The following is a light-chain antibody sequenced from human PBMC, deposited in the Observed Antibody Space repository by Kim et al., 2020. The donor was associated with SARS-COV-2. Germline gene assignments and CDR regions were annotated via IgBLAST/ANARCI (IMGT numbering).Light chain of an antibody. CDR1: QSVSSY. V-gene: IGKV3-11*01. Sequence: ESVLTQSPATLSLSPGERATLSCRASQSVSSYLAWYQQKPGRAPRLLIYDTSNRATGIPARFSGSGSGTDFTLTISSLEPEDFAVYYCQQRLHWPLTFGGGTKVDIK. J-gene: IGKJ4*01. CDR3: QQRLHWPLT. CDR2: DTS.